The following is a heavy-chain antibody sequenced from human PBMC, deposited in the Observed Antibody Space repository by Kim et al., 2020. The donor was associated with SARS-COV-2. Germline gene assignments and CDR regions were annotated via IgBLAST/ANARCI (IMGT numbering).Heavy chain of an antibody. D-gene: IGHD1-1*01. CDR1: GFTFSNYW. CDR3: VRHPRKAENGFDF. Sequence: GGSLRLSCGASGFTFSNYWMNWILQAPGKGLIWVSRISPDGRDMSYADSVKGRFTISRDNAKNTLYLEMNNLRAEDTAVYHCVRHPRKAENGFDFWGQGTLDTVSS. CDR2: ISPDGRDM. J-gene: IGHJ4*02. V-gene: IGHV3-74*01.